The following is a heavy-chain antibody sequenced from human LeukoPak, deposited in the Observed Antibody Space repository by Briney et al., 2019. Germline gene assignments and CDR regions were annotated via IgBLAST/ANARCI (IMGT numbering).Heavy chain of an antibody. J-gene: IGHJ4*02. CDR1: GYTFTSYG. Sequence: ASVKVSCKASGYTFTSYGISWVRQAPGKGLEWMGGFDPEDGETIYAQKFQGRVTMTEDTSTDTAYMELSSLRSEDTAVYYCATVRYYDSSPWDYWGQGTLVTVSS. V-gene: IGHV1-24*01. D-gene: IGHD3-22*01. CDR3: ATVRYYDSSPWDY. CDR2: FDPEDGET.